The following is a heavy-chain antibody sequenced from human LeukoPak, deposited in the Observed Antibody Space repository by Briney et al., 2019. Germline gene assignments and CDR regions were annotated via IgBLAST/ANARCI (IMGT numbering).Heavy chain of an antibody. CDR2: ISAYNGHT. CDR1: GYTFTSYG. Sequence: ASVKVSCKASGYTFTSYGISWVRQAPGQPLGRMGWISAYNGHTKYAQKLQGSVTMTTDTSTSTAYMEPMSLRSDDTAVYSCARVLWSGYGMDVWGQGTTVTVSS. J-gene: IGHJ6*02. D-gene: IGHD3-3*01. CDR3: ARVLWSGYGMDV. V-gene: IGHV1-18*01.